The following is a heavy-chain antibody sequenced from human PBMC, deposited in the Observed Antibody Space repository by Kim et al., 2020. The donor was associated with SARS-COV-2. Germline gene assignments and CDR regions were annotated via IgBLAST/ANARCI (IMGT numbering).Heavy chain of an antibody. D-gene: IGHD3-10*01. CDR2: INHSGST. J-gene: IGHJ4*02. V-gene: IGHV4-34*01. Sequence: SETLSLTCTVYGGSFSYYYWSWIRQPPGKGLEWIGEINHSGSTNYNPSLKSRVTISVDTSKNQFSLKLSSVTAADTAVYYCARDPYGSGPGYFDYWGQGTLVTVSS. CDR1: GGSFSYYY. CDR3: ARDPYGSGPGYFDY.